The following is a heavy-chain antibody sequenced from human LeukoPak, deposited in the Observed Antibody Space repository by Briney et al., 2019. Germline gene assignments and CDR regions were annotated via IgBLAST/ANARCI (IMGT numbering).Heavy chain of an antibody. CDR2: INQDGSEE. Sequence: GGSLGLSCGASGFTFDDYWMSWVRQAPGQGLEWVANINQDGSEEYYLDSAKGRFTISRDNARNSLYLQVNSLRAEDTAVYYCARGGTSGYSSTRHFWGGNYYFDYWGQGSLVTVSS. CDR3: ARGGTSGYSSTRHFWGGNYYFDY. V-gene: IGHV3-7*01. CDR1: GFTFDDYW. D-gene: IGHD2-2*01. J-gene: IGHJ4*02.